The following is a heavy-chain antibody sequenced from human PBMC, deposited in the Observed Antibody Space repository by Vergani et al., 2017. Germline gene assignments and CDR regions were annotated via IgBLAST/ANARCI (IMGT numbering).Heavy chain of an antibody. CDR3: ARGFEYSYGEGDAFDI. CDR1: GYSFTSYW. Sequence: EVQLVQSGAEVQKPGESLKISCKGSGYSFTSYWIGWVREMPGKGLEWMGIIYPGDSDTRYSPSFQGQVTISADKSISTAYLQWSSLKASDTAMYYCARGFEYSYGEGDAFDIWGQGTMVTVSS. J-gene: IGHJ3*02. CDR2: IYPGDSDT. V-gene: IGHV5-51*01. D-gene: IGHD5-18*01.